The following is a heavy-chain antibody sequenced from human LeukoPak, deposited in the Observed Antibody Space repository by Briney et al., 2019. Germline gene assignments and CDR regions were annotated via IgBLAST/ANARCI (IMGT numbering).Heavy chain of an antibody. Sequence: PGGSLRLSCAASGFTFSSYAMSWVRQAPGKGLEWVSAISGSGGSTYYAASVKGRFTISRDNSKNTLYLQMNSLRAEDTAVYYCAKADIVVESGMDVWGQGTTVTVSS. CDR1: GFTFSSYA. J-gene: IGHJ6*02. CDR3: AKADIVVESGMDV. D-gene: IGHD2-21*01. V-gene: IGHV3-23*01. CDR2: ISGSGGST.